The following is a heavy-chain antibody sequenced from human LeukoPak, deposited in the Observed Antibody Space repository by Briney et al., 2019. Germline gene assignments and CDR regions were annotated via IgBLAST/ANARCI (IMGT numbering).Heavy chain of an antibody. D-gene: IGHD2-8*01. CDR2: ICHSGST. Sequence: PSETLSLTCTVSGYSISSGYYWGWIRQPPGKGLEWIGSICHSGSTYYNPSLKSRVTISVDTSKNQFSLKLSSVTAADTAVYYCARGTNGVKWGQGTLVTVSS. V-gene: IGHV4-38-2*02. CDR3: ARGTNGVK. CDR1: GYSISSGYY. J-gene: IGHJ4*02.